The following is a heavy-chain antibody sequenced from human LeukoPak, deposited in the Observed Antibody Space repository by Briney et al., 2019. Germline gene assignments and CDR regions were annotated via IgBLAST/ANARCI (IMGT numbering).Heavy chain of an antibody. CDR2: IYYSGST. Sequence: PSETLSLTCTVSGGSISSSSYYWGWIRQPPGKGLEWIGSIYYSGSTYYNPSLKSRVTISVDTSKNQFSLKLSSVTAADTAVYYCASRRGSYSVYFDYWGQGTLVTVSS. J-gene: IGHJ4*02. CDR3: ASRRGSYSVYFDY. CDR1: GGSISSSSYY. V-gene: IGHV4-39*07. D-gene: IGHD1-26*01.